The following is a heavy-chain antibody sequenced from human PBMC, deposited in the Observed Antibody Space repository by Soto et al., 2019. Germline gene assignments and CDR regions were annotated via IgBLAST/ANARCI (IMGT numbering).Heavy chain of an antibody. CDR3: ARFSRITIFGVVIPYYFDY. Sequence: QVQLVQSGAEVKKPGASVKVSCKASGYTFTSYDINWVRQATGQGLEWLGWMNPNSGNTGYAQKFQGRVTMTRNTSISKAHMALSSLRPEDTAVYYCARFSRITIFGVVIPYYFDYWGQGTLVTVSS. CDR2: MNPNSGNT. V-gene: IGHV1-8*01. CDR1: GYTFTSYD. D-gene: IGHD3-3*01. J-gene: IGHJ4*02.